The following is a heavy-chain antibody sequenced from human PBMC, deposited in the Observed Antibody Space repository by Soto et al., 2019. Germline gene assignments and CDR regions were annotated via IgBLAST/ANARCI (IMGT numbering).Heavy chain of an antibody. CDR3: ARASYGDYSLDY. D-gene: IGHD4-17*01. CDR2: ISSSSSYI. Sequence: EVQLVESGGGLVQPGGSLRLSCAASGFTFSSYSMNWVRQAPGKGLEWVSSISSSSSYIYYADSVKGRFTISRDNAKNSLYLQMTSRRAEDTAVYYCARASYGDYSLDYWGQGTLVTVSS. J-gene: IGHJ4*02. CDR1: GFTFSSYS. V-gene: IGHV3-21*01.